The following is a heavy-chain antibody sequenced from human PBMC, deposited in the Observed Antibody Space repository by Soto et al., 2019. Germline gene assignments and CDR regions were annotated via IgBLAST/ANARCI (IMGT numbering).Heavy chain of an antibody. CDR3: SRSGDHYNALDY. CDR1: GFTFSDYY. J-gene: IGHJ4*02. CDR2: SSNSGTFT. V-gene: IGHV3-11*06. Sequence: SLRLSCVGSGFTFSDYYMSWVRQAPGKGLEWLSYSSNSGTFTKYAGSVKGRFSISRDNAKNSLHLQINSLRGEDTAVYYCSRSGDHYNALDYWGQGTPVTVSS. D-gene: IGHD2-21*02.